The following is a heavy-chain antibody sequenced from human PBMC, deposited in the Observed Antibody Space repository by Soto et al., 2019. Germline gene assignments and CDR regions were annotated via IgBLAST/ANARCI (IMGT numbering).Heavy chain of an antibody. CDR2: ISYTGANT. CDR3: AKHMDDSGYFYVEGADH. CDR1: GFTFGRYA. D-gene: IGHD3-22*01. V-gene: IGHV3-30*18. Sequence: PGGSLRLSXVASGFTFGRYAMHWVRQPPGRGLEWVAVISYTGANTYYVGSVRGRFTISRDNSKNTLYLQMNSLRAEDTAMYYCAKHMDDSGYFYVEGADHWGQGTQVTVSS. J-gene: IGHJ4*02.